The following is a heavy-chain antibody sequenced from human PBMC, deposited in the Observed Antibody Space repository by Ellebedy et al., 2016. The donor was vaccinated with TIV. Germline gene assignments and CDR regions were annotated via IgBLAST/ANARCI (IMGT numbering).Heavy chain of an antibody. D-gene: IGHD4-23*01. CDR3: ARDPVGVGPAFDV. CDR1: GFPFSSEW. V-gene: IGHV3-23*01. Sequence: PGGSLRLSCAPSGFPFSSEWVSWVRQAPGKGLEWVSSITESGGNTYYADSVKGRFTISRDNSKDTLFLQMNSLRAEDTAIYFCARDPVGVGPAFDVWGQGTMVTVSS. J-gene: IGHJ3*01. CDR2: ITESGGNT.